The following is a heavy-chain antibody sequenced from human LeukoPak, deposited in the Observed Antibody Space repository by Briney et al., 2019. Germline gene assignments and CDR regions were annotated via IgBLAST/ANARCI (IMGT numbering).Heavy chain of an antibody. CDR1: GGSLSGYY. D-gene: IGHD3-3*01. CDR2: INHSGST. J-gene: IGHJ4*02. CDR3: ARDGGNYDFWSGYYVFGFDY. V-gene: IGHV4-34*01. Sequence: PSETLSLTCAVYGGSLSGYYWSWIRQPPGKGLEWIGEINHSGSTNYNPSLKSRVTISVDTSKNQFSLKLSSVTAADTAVYYCARDGGNYDFWSGYYVFGFDYWGQGTLVTVSS.